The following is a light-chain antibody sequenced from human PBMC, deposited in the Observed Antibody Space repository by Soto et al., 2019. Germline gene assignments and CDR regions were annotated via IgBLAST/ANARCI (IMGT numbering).Light chain of an antibody. J-gene: IGLJ2*01. CDR3: VLYMGSGISNVV. Sequence: TVVTQEPSFSVSPGGTVTLTCGLSSGSVSTSYYPSWYRQTPGQPPRTLIYSTNTRSSGVPDRFSGSILGNKAALTITGAQADDESDYYCVLYMGSGISNVVFGGGTKLTVL. CDR1: SGSVSTSYY. V-gene: IGLV8-61*01. CDR2: STN.